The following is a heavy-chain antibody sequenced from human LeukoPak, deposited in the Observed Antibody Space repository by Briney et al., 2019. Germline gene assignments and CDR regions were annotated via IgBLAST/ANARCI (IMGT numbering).Heavy chain of an antibody. CDR3: AKGKGTVTTAFDI. Sequence: GGSLRLSCAASGFTFSSYAMGWVRQAPGKGLEWVSAISGSGGSTYYADSVKGRFTISRDNSKNTLYLQMNSLRAEDTAVYYRAKGKGTVTTAFDIWGQGTMVTVSS. D-gene: IGHD4-17*01. CDR1: GFTFSSYA. CDR2: ISGSGGST. J-gene: IGHJ3*02. V-gene: IGHV3-23*01.